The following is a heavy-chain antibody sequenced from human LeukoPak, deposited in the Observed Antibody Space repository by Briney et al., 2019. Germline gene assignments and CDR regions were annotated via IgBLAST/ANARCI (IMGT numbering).Heavy chain of an antibody. Sequence: PSQTLSLTCTVSGGSISSGSYYWGWIRQPPGKGLEWIGNMYYSGTTHYNPSLKSRVVISVDTSKNQFSVKLSNVTAAETAVYYCARRRPPSGFDIWGQGTMVTVSS. J-gene: IGHJ3*02. V-gene: IGHV4-39*01. CDR1: GGSISSGSYY. CDR3: ARRRPPSGFDI. CDR2: MYYSGTT. D-gene: IGHD6-19*01.